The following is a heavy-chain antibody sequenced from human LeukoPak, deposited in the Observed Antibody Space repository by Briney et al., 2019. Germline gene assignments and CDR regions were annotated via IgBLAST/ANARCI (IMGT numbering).Heavy chain of an antibody. J-gene: IGHJ4*02. CDR3: AKGSSSGWYRPLDF. CDR2: ISGSGGST. Sequence: GASLRLSCAASGFTLISSAMTCVRQAPGGGLGWVSAISGSGGSTYYADSVKGRFTISRDNSKNTLYLQMNSLRAEDTAIYYCAKGSSSGWYRPLDFWGQGTLVTVSS. V-gene: IGHV3-23*01. CDR1: GFTLISSA. D-gene: IGHD6-19*01.